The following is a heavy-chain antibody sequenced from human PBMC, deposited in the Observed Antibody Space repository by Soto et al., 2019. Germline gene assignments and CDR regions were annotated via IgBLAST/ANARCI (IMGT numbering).Heavy chain of an antibody. D-gene: IGHD3-10*01. V-gene: IGHV3-74*01. CDR2: MNSDGSTT. CDR3: ARGGGGLDV. CDR1: GFTFSSSW. Sequence: GGSLRLSCAASGFTFSSSWMHWVRQVPGKGLVWVSRMNSDGSTTNYADSAKGRFTISRDNAKNTLYLQMNSLRAEDTAVYYCARGGGGLDVWGQGTTVTVSS. J-gene: IGHJ6*02.